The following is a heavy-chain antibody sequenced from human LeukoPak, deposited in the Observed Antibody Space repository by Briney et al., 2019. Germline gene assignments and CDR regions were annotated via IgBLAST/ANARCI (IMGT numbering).Heavy chain of an antibody. D-gene: IGHD3-10*01. V-gene: IGHV3-9*01. Sequence: GRSLRLSCAASGFTFDDYAMHWVRQAPGKGLEWVSGISWNSGSIGYADSVKGRFTISRDNAKNSLYLQMNSLRAEDTALYYCAKEWEVRGVDYFDYWGQGTLVTVSS. CDR2: ISWNSGSI. CDR3: AKEWEVRGVDYFDY. CDR1: GFTFDDYA. J-gene: IGHJ4*02.